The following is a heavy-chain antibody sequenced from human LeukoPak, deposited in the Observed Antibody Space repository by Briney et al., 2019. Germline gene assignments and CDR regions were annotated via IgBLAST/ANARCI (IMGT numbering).Heavy chain of an antibody. J-gene: IGHJ4*02. Sequence: GGSLRLSCAASGFTFSSYGMHWVRQAPGKGLEWVAVIWYGGSNKYYADSVKGRFTISRDNSKNTLYLQMNSLRAEDTAVYYCAREGDYGFFDYWGQGTLVTVSS. CDR2: IWYGGSNK. CDR1: GFTFSSYG. D-gene: IGHD4-17*01. CDR3: AREGDYGFFDY. V-gene: IGHV3-33*08.